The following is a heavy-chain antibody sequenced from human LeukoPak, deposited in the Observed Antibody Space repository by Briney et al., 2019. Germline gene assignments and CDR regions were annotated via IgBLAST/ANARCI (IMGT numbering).Heavy chain of an antibody. CDR1: GYTFISYW. D-gene: IGHD2-8*01. CDR3: ARQYCTNGVCYPHFDY. J-gene: IGHJ4*02. CDR2: IYPGDSDT. Sequence: GESLKISCKGSGYTFISYWIGWVRQMPGKGLEWMGIIYPGDSDTRYSPSFQGQVTISADKSISTAYLQWSSLKASDTAMYYCARQYCTNGVCYPHFDYWGQGTLVTVSS. V-gene: IGHV5-51*01.